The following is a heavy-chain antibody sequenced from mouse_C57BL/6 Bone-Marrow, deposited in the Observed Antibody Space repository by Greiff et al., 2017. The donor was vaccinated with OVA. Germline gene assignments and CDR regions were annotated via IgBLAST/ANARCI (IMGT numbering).Heavy chain of an antibody. CDR1: GFTFSSYG. Sequence: DVMLVESGGDLVKPGGSLKLSCAASGFTFSSYGMSWVRQTPDQRLEWVATISSGGSYTYYPDSVKGRFTISRDNAKNTLYLQTSSLKSEDTAMYYCARHLYGYAMDYWGQGTSVTVSS. CDR3: ARHLYGYAMDY. CDR2: ISSGGSYT. V-gene: IGHV5-6*02. J-gene: IGHJ4*01. D-gene: IGHD1-1*01.